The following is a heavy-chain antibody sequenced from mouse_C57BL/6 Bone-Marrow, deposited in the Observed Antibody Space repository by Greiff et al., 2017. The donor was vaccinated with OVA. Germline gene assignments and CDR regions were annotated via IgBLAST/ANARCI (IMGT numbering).Heavy chain of an antibody. CDR3: ARAGLPHYYAMDY. J-gene: IGHJ4*01. CDR1: GYTFTSYW. D-gene: IGHD2-4*01. CDR2: IDPSDSYT. Sequence: QVQLQQPGAELVKPGASVKLSCKASGYTFTSYWMQWVQQRPGQGLEWIGEIDPSDSYTNYNQKFKGKATLTVDTSSSTAYMQLSSLTSEDSAVYYCARAGLPHYYAMDYWGQGTSVTVSS. V-gene: IGHV1-50*01.